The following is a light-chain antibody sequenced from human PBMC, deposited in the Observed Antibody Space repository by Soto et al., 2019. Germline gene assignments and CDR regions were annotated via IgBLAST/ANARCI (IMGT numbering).Light chain of an antibody. J-gene: IGKJ2*01. CDR1: QTVSGNY. CDR3: QQYGSSPPYT. V-gene: IGKV3-20*01. Sequence: EIVLTQSPGILSLSPGERATLSCRASQTVSGNYLAWYQQKPGQSPRLLIYGSSDRATGIPDRFSGSGSGTDFSLTINRVEPEDFAVYYCQQYGSSPPYTFGQGTTLEI. CDR2: GSS.